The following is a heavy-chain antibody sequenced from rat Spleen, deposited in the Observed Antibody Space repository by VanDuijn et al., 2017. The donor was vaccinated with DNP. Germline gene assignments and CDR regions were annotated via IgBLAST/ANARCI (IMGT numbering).Heavy chain of an antibody. V-gene: IGHV5S10*01. CDR3: ATHLHIGTTSYYAMDA. D-gene: IGHD1-5*01. CDR2: IIYDGSRT. J-gene: IGHJ4*01. Sequence: EVQLVESGGGLVQPGRSLKLSCAASGFTFSDYNMAWVRQAPKKGLEWVATIIYDGSRTYYRDSVKGRFTISRDNAKSTLYLQMDSLRSEDTATYYCATHLHIGTTSYYAMDAWGQGTLVTVSS. CDR1: GFTFSDYN.